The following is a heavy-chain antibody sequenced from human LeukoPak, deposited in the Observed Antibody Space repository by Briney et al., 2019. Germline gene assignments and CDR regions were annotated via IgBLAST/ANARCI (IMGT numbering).Heavy chain of an antibody. D-gene: IGHD5-18*01. J-gene: IGHJ4*02. CDR3: ARLKVDTAMGFDY. CDR1: GGSISSYY. V-gene: IGHV4-59*08. CDR2: IYYSGST. Sequence: SETLSLTCTVSGGSISSYYWSWIRQPPGKGLEWIGYIYYSGSTNYNPSLKSRVTISVDTSKNQFSLKLSSVTAADTAVYYCARLKVDTAMGFDYWGQGTLVTVSS.